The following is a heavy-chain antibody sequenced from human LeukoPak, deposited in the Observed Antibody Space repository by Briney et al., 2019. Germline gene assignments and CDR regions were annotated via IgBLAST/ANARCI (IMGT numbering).Heavy chain of an antibody. Sequence: QPGGSLRLSCAASGFTFSSYAMSWVRQAPGKGLEWVSAISGSGGSTYYADSVKGRFTISRDDPHNTLYLQMNSLRAEDTAVYFCARGGVDYYGSGTYYLMYYFDYRGQGALVTVSS. CDR3: ARGGVDYYGSGTYYLMYYFDY. V-gene: IGHV3-23*01. J-gene: IGHJ4*02. CDR2: ISGSGGST. CDR1: GFTFSSYA. D-gene: IGHD3-10*01.